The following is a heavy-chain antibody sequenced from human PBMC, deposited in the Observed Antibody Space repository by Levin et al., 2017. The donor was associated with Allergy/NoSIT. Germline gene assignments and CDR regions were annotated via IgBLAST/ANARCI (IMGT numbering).Heavy chain of an antibody. CDR3: ARHGHYDILTGSSPTYFDI. V-gene: IGHV4-39*01. CDR1: GGSISSNSYY. Sequence: SETLSLTCTVSGGSISSNSYYWGWIRQPPGTGLEWIGSIYYSGSTHYNPSLKSRVTISVDTSKNQFSLKLSSVTAADTALYYCARHGHYDILTGSSPTYFDIWGQGTMVTVS. J-gene: IGHJ3*02. CDR2: IYYSGST. D-gene: IGHD3-9*01.